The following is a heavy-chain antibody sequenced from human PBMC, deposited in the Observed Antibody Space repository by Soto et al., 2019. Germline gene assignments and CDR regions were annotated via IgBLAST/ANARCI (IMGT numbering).Heavy chain of an antibody. V-gene: IGHV4-30-2*01. J-gene: IGHJ4*02. CDR1: GGSISSGGYY. D-gene: IGHD4-17*01. CDR3: ARGATVTQYDY. Sequence: SETLSLTCTVSGGSISSGGYYWSWIRQEPGKGLEWIGYIYHTGSTYYKPSLKSRVTISVDTSRSQISLKVSSLTAADTAVYYCARGATVTQYDYWGQGTLVTVSS. CDR2: IYHTGST.